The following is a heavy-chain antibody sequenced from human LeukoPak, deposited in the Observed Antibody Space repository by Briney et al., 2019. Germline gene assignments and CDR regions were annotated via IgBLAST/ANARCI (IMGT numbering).Heavy chain of an antibody. J-gene: IGHJ3*02. CDR1: GFSITTSGMR. Sequence: SGPALVKPTQTLTLTCTFSGFSITTSGMRLGWVRQPPGKALEWLARIDWYDHKFYSTSMKTRLTISKDTSKNQVVLTMTNMDPVDTATYYCARIGPEPSTIFDIWGQGTMVTVSS. D-gene: IGHD1-1*01. CDR3: ARIGPEPSTIFDI. CDR2: IDWYDHK. V-gene: IGHV2-70*04.